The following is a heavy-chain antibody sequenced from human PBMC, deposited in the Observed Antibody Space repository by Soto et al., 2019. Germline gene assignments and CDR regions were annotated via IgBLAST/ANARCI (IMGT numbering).Heavy chain of an antibody. D-gene: IGHD3-22*01. V-gene: IGHV4-59*01. Sequence: SEILSLTFTVPVGSISPYYWRWIRQSPCQGLARIGYIYYSGSTNYNPSLKSRVSISLDTSKNQFSLKLSSVTAADTAVYYCARGDYYYDSSGYTNYYYYGMDVWGQGTTVT. J-gene: IGHJ6*02. CDR1: VGSISPYY. CDR3: ARGDYYYDSSGYTNYYYYGMDV. CDR2: IYYSGST.